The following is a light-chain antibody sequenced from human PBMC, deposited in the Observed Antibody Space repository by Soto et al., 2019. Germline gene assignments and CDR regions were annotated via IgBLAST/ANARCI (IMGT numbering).Light chain of an antibody. J-gene: IGLJ1*01. Sequence: QSVLTQPPSASGSPGQSVTISCTGTSSDVGDYNYVSWYQQHPGKAPKLMIYEVSKRPSVVPDRFSNSKSGNTASLTVSRPQAEDEADYYCSSYAGSNKVFGTGTKLTVL. V-gene: IGLV2-8*01. CDR2: EVS. CDR1: SSDVGDYNY. CDR3: SSYAGSNKV.